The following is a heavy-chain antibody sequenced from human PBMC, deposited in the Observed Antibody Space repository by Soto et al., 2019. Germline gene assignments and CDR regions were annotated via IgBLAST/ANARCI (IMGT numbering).Heavy chain of an antibody. CDR1: GYTFSDHD. D-gene: IGHD1-1*01. CDR3: ARVGDNWNGDYFDY. CDR2: MNPNSGDT. V-gene: IGHV1-8*01. Sequence: QVQLVQSGAEVKKPGASVKVSCKASGYTFSDHDINWVRQASGQGPEWLGWMNPNSGDTGYAQNFQGRVTMTRDTSKRTAYMELSSLRSEDTAVYYCARVGDNWNGDYFDYWGQGTLVTVSS. J-gene: IGHJ4*02.